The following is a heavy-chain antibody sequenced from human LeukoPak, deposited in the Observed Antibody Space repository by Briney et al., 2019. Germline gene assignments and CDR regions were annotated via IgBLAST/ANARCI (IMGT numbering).Heavy chain of an antibody. V-gene: IGHV4-34*01. CDR2: INHSGST. D-gene: IGHD1-1*01. CDR1: GGSFSGYY. J-gene: IGHJ4*02. CDR3: AVGWKEYYFDY. Sequence: NPSETLSLTCAVYGGSFSGYYWSWIRQPPGKGLEWIGEINHSGSTNYNPSLKSRVTISVDTSKNQFSLKLSSVTAPDTAVYYCAVGWKEYYFDYWGQGTLVTVSS.